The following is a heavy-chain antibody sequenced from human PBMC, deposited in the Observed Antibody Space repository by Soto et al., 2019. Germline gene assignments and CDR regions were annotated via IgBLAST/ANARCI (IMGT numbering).Heavy chain of an antibody. CDR2: ISYDGSNK. CDR3: AKDPTVVTALGDY. Sequence: QVQLVESGGGVVQPGRSLRLSCAASGFTFSSYGMHWVRQAPGKGLEWVAVISYDGSNKYYADSVKGRFTISRDNSKNTLYLQMNSLRAEDTAVSYCAKDPTVVTALGDYWGHGTLVTVSS. D-gene: IGHD2-15*01. V-gene: IGHV3-30*18. J-gene: IGHJ4*01. CDR1: GFTFSSYG.